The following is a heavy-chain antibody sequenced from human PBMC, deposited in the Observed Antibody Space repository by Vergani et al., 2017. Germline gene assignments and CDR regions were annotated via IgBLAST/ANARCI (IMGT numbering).Heavy chain of an antibody. J-gene: IGHJ4*02. CDR2: IYHSGST. Sequence: QVQLQESGPGLVKPSETLSLTCAVSGYSISSGYYWGWIRQPPGKGLEWIGSIYHSGSTSYNPSLKSRVTISVDTSKNQFSLKLSSVTAADTAVYYCARDGTMVRGVIPLDYWGQGTLVTVSS. V-gene: IGHV4-38-2*02. CDR1: GYSISSGYY. CDR3: ARDGTMVRGVIPLDY. D-gene: IGHD3-10*01.